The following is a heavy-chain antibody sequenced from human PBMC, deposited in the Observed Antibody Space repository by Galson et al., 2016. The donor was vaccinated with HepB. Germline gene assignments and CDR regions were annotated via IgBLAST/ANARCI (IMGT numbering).Heavy chain of an antibody. J-gene: IGHJ4*02. CDR3: ARDLSRYTSSGYTDYFDY. V-gene: IGHV1-18*04. CDR2: ISAYNGNT. Sequence: SVKVSCKASGYTFTNYGISWVRQAPGQGLEWMGWISAYNGNTNSAQKFQGRVTMTTDTSTSTAYMELRSLRSGDTAVYSCARDLSRYTSSGYTDYFDYWGQGTLVTVSS. D-gene: IGHD6-13*01. CDR1: GYTFTNYG.